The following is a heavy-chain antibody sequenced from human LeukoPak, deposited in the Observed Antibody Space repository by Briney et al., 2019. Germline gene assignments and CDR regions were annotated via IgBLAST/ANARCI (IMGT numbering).Heavy chain of an antibody. J-gene: IGHJ4*02. CDR2: IKQDGSEK. CDR3: GTRSVGDAIYYFDY. V-gene: IGHV3-7*03. D-gene: IGHD1-26*01. Sequence: GGSLRLSCAASGFTFSSYWKSWVRQAPGKGLELVANIKQDGSEKYYVDPVKGRLTIFRENAKNSLYLQKNSLGTEETAVVYCGTRSVGDAIYYFDYWGQGTLVTVSS. CDR1: GFTFSSYW.